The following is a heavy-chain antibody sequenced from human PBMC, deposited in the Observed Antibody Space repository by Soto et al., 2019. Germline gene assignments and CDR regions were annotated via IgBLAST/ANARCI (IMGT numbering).Heavy chain of an antibody. D-gene: IGHD5-12*01. J-gene: IGHJ4*02. CDR1: GYTFTSYY. CDR3: ARGGSVRIWLQFWLGY. V-gene: IGHV1-46*01. CDR2: INPSGGST. Sequence: ASVKVSCKASGYTFTSYYMPWVRQAPGQGLEWIGIINPSGGSTSYAQKFQGRVTMTRDTSTSTVYMELSSLRSEDTAVYYCARGGSVRIWLQFWLGYWGQGTLVTVSS.